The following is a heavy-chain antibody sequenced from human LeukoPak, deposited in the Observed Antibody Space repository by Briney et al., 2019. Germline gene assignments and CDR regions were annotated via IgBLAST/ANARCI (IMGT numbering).Heavy chain of an antibody. J-gene: IGHJ4*02. D-gene: IGHD1-26*01. V-gene: IGHV3-23*01. CDR3: AREEEAYSGSRIDY. CDR1: GFTLSNYA. Sequence: PGGSLRLSCAASGFTLSNYAMSWVRQAPGKGLEWVSGTSGSGSSIYYADSVKGRFTISRDNSKNTLYMQMNSLRAEDTAAYYCAREEEAYSGSRIDYWGQGTLVTVSS. CDR2: TSGSGSSI.